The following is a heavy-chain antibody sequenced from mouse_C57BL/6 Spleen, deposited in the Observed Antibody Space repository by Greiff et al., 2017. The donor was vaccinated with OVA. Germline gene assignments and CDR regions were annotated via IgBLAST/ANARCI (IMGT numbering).Heavy chain of an antibody. CDR3: ARSKVYYAKLLAY. CDR1: GYTFTDYN. D-gene: IGHD2-1*01. J-gene: IGHJ3*01. V-gene: IGHV1-18*01. CDR2: INPNNGGT. Sequence: VHVKQSGPELVKPGASVKIPCKASGYTFTDYNMDWVKQSHGKSLEWIGDINPNNGGTNYNQKFKGKATLTVDKSSSTAYMALRSLTSEDTAVYYCARSKVYYAKLLAYWGQGTLVTVSA.